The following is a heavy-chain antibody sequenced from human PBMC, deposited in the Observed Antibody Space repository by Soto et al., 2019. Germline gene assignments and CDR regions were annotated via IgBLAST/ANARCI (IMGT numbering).Heavy chain of an antibody. CDR1: GYSVTNYG. J-gene: IGHJ3*02. CDR3: ATGGGALDI. V-gene: IGHV1-18*01. CDR2: ISGYSGNA. Sequence: QLQLVQSGAEVKKPGATVMVSCKASGYSVTNYGINWERQAPGQGLEWMGCISGYSGNAHYSQKFQGRVTMTTDISTTTAYMELRSLRSDDTALYFCATGGGALDIWGQGTMVTVSP.